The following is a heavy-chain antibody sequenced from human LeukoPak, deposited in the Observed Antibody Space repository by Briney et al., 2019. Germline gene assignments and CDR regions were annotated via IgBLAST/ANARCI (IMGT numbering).Heavy chain of an antibody. J-gene: IGHJ4*02. CDR3: ARVASTGGYSYGYSDY. CDR1: RFTLSSYS. CDR2: ISSSSSYI. Sequence: GGALRLSRAASRFTLSSYSMNGVRPAPGRGGEWVSSISSSSSYIYYADSVKGRFTISRDNAKNSLYLQMNSLRAEDTAVYYGARVASTGGYSYGYSDYWGQGTLVTVSS. D-gene: IGHD5-18*01. V-gene: IGHV3-21*01.